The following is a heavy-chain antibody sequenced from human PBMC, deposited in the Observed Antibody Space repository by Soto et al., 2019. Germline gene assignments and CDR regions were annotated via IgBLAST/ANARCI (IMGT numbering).Heavy chain of an antibody. CDR3: ARGYSSGWTAYFDL. J-gene: IGHJ2*01. V-gene: IGHV4-34*01. CDR1: GGSFSGYY. Sequence: QVQLQQWGAGLLKPSETLSLTCGVYGGSFSGYYWSWIRQPPGKGLEWIGEIDHTGSTIYTPSLKSPCTISIDTYKNQFSLKLSSATAADTAVYYCARGYSSGWTAYFDLWGRGTLVTVSS. CDR2: IDHTGST. D-gene: IGHD6-19*01.